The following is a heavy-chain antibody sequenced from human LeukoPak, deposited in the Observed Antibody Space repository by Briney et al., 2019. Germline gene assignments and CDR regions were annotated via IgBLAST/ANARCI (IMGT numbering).Heavy chain of an antibody. CDR2: IYYSGST. V-gene: IGHV4-39*01. D-gene: IGHD1-26*01. CDR1: GGSISSSSYY. J-gene: IGHJ3*02. CDR3: ASPFRLRELLDLGKNAFDI. Sequence: TSETLSLTCTVSGGSISSSSYYWGWIRQPPGKGLEWIGSIYYSGSTYYNPSLKSRVTISVDTSKNQFSLKLSSVTAADTAVYYCASPFRLRELLDLGKNAFDIWGQGTMVTVSS.